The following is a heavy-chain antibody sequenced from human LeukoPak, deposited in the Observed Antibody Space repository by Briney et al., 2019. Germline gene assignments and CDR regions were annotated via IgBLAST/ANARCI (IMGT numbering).Heavy chain of an antibody. J-gene: IGHJ2*01. CDR2: IYYNGST. D-gene: IGHD3-9*01. CDR1: GGSISSSSYN. Sequence: SETLSLTCTVSGGSISSSSYNWGWIRQPPGKGLEWIGSIYYNGSTYYNPSLKSRVTISVDTSKNQFSLKLSSVTAADTAVYYCARSYDILTGSLPYWYFDLWGRGTLVTVSS. V-gene: IGHV4-39*01. CDR3: ARSYDILTGSLPYWYFDL.